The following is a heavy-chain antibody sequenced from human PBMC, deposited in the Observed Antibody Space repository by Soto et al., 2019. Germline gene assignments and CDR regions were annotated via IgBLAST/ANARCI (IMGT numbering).Heavy chain of an antibody. V-gene: IGHV4-4*02. CDR3: AREVSGIQAFDY. CDR2: ISHGGST. Sequence: QVPLQESGPGLVKPSETLSLTCVVSGGSINSSYWWNWVRQPPGKGLEWIGEISHGGSTNVNPSLKSRAAILVDKSKNHLSLKLDSVTAADRAVYYCAREVSGIQAFDYWGQGTLVTVSS. CDR1: GGSINSSYW. D-gene: IGHD1-20*01. J-gene: IGHJ4*02.